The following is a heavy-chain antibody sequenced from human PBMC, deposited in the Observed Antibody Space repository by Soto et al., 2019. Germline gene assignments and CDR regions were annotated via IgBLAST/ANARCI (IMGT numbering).Heavy chain of an antibody. Sequence: QVQLQQWGAGLLKPSETLSLTSAVYGGSFSGYYWTWIRQPPGTGLEWIGEINHSGSTNYNPSLKSRVTISVDTSKNQFSLKLTSVTAADTAVYYCARDKITGLFDYWGQATLVTVSS. CDR3: ARDKITGLFDY. D-gene: IGHD2-8*02. CDR1: GGSFSGYY. J-gene: IGHJ4*02. V-gene: IGHV4-34*01. CDR2: INHSGST.